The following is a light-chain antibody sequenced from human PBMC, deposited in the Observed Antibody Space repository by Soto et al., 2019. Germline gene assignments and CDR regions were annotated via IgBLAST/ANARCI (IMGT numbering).Light chain of an antibody. CDR3: SSYTGSNTRYV. CDR2: EVS. J-gene: IGLJ1*01. Sequence: QSVLTQPASVSGSPGQSITISCTGTSSDVGGYKYVSWYQQHPGKTPKLMIYEVSNRPSGVSDRFSGSKSGNTASLTISGLQAEEEADYYCSSYTGSNTRYVFGAGTKVNV. V-gene: IGLV2-14*01. CDR1: SSDVGGYKY.